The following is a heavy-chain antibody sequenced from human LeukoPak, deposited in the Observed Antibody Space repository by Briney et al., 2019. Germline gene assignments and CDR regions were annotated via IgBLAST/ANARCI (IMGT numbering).Heavy chain of an antibody. D-gene: IGHD5-24*01. V-gene: IGHV3-11*04. J-gene: IGHJ3*02. CDR2: ISSSGSSI. Sequence: PGGSLRLSCAAPGFSFSDYYMTWIRQAPGKGLEWISYISSSGSSIYYADSVKGRFTISRDNAKNSLYLQMNSLRAEDTAVYYCARARDGYNSGAFDIWGQGTMVTVSS. CDR1: GFSFSDYY. CDR3: ARARDGYNSGAFDI.